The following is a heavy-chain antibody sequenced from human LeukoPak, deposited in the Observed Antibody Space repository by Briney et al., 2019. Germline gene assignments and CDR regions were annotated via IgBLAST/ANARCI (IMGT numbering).Heavy chain of an antibody. CDR3: ARAGPNNYYDSSGYALAFDI. V-gene: IGHV1-46*01. D-gene: IGHD3-22*01. CDR2: INPSGGST. J-gene: IGHJ3*02. Sequence: TSVKVSCKASGYTFTSYYMHWVRQAPGQGLEWMGIINPSGGSTSYAQKFQGRVTMTGDTSTSTVYMELSSLRSEDTAVYYCARAGPNNYYDSSGYALAFDIWGQGTMVTVSS. CDR1: GYTFTSYY.